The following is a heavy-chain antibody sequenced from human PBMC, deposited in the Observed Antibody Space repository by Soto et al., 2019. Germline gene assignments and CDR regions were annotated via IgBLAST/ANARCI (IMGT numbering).Heavy chain of an antibody. CDR2: ITQDGSDK. J-gene: IGHJ4*02. D-gene: IGHD1-26*01. CDR3: ARDAWDETSALDW. V-gene: IGHV3-7*01. CDR1: GFTFSSHY. Sequence: EVQLVESGGGLVQPGGSLRLSCVASGFTFSSHYMSWVRQAPGKGLEWVADITQDGSDKFYVDSVKGRFTISRDNARNSLFLQMNSLRVEDTAVYYCARDAWDETSALDWWGQGTLVTVSS.